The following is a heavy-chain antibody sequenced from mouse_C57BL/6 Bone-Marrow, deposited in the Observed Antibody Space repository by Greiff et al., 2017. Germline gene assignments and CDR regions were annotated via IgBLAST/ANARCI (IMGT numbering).Heavy chain of an antibody. J-gene: IGHJ4*01. D-gene: IGHD2-2*01. Sequence: VQLQQSGAELARPGASVKLSCKASGYTFTSYGISWVKQRTGQGLEWIGEIYPRSGNTYYTEKFKGKATLTADKSSSTAYMELRSLTSEDSAVYFCAREGGYGYAMDYWGQGTSVTVSS. V-gene: IGHV1-81*01. CDR2: IYPRSGNT. CDR1: GYTFTSYG. CDR3: AREGGYGYAMDY.